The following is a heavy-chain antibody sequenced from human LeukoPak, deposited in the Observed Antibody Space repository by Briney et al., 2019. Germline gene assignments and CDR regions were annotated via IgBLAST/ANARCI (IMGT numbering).Heavy chain of an antibody. V-gene: IGHV4-4*07. D-gene: IGHD3-22*01. CDR3: ARVRYDSSGYYYVFDY. CDR1: GGSISSYY. CDR2: IYTSGST. Sequence: RASETLSLTCTVSGGSISSYYWSWIRQPAGKGLEWIGRIYTSGSTNYNPSLKSRVTMSVDTSKNQFSLKLSSVTAADTAVYYCARVRYDSSGYYYVFDYWGQGTLVAVSS. J-gene: IGHJ4*02.